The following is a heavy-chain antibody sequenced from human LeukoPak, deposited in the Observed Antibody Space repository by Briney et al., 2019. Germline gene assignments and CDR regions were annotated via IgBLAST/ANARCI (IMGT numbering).Heavy chain of an antibody. CDR3: ARVFSVTTAHWNFDL. CDR2: INSDGSST. Sequence: GSLELSFAASGFPFSRYWMHWVRPAPGKGVGWGSRINSDGSSTSYADSVKGRFTISRDNAKNTLYLQMNSLRAEDTAVYYCARVFSVTTAHWNFDLWGRGTLVTVSS. J-gene: IGHJ2*01. D-gene: IGHD4-17*01. CDR1: GFPFSRYW. V-gene: IGHV3-74*01.